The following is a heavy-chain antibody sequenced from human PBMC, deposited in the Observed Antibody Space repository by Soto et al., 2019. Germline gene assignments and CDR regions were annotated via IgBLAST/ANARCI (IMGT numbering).Heavy chain of an antibody. CDR1: GFTFSSYW. Sequence: EVQLVESGGGLVQPGGSLRLSCAASGFTFSSYWMHWVRQVPGKGLVWISRMNSDGSSITYADSVKGRFTTSRDNAKNTLYLQMNSLRAEDTAVYYCAKSATYYYQYGMDVWGQGTTVTVSS. D-gene: IGHD2-15*01. CDR2: MNSDGSSI. CDR3: AKSATYYYQYGMDV. J-gene: IGHJ6*02. V-gene: IGHV3-74*03.